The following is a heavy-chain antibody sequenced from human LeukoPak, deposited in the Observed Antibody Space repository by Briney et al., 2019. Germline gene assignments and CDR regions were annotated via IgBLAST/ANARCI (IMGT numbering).Heavy chain of an antibody. J-gene: IGHJ4*02. CDR2: IYYSGST. D-gene: IGHD1-26*01. CDR1: GGSISSYY. CDR3: ARLRKGGSYFDY. Sequence: PSETLSLTCTVSGGSISSYYWSWIRQPPGKGLEWIGYIYYSGSTNYNPSLKSRVTISVDTSKNQFSLKLSSVTAADTAVYYCARLRKGGSYFDYWGQGTLVTVSS. V-gene: IGHV4-59*01.